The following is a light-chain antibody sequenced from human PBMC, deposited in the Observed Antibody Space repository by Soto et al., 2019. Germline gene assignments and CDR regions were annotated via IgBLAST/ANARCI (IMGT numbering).Light chain of an antibody. Sequence: QSVLTQPPSVSGAPGQRVTISCTGSSSKIGAGYDVHWYQQLPGTAPKLLIYGNSNRPSGVPDRFSVSKSGTSASLAITGLQAEDEADYDCQSYDSSLSGVVFGGGTKLTVL. V-gene: IGLV1-40*01. CDR2: GNS. J-gene: IGLJ2*01. CDR3: QSYDSSLSGVV. CDR1: SSKIGAGYD.